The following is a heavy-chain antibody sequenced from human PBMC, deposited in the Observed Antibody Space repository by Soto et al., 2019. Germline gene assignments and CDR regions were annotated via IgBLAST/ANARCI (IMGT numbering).Heavy chain of an antibody. CDR2: ISSSSSYI. CDR3: ARVYSSSSGFYYYYGMDV. V-gene: IGHV3-21*01. J-gene: IGHJ6*02. CDR1: GFTFSSYS. Sequence: SGGSLRLSCAASGFTFSSYSMNWVRQAPGKGLEWVSSISSSSSYIYYADSVKGRSTISRDNAKNSLYLQMNSLRAEDTAVYYCARVYSSSSGFYYYYGMDVWGQGTTVTVSS. D-gene: IGHD6-6*01.